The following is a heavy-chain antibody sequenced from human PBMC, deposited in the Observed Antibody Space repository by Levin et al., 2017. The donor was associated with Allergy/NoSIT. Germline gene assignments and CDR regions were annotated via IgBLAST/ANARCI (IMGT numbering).Heavy chain of an antibody. CDR1: GFTFGDYA. D-gene: IGHD7-27*01. CDR3: ARDSKTGWFDY. V-gene: IGHV3-49*03. Sequence: GESLKISCKASGFTFGDYAMSWFRQAPGKGLEWVGLIRSKGYGGTTEYAASAKGRFIISRDDSKSIAYLQMNSLKTEDTAVYYCARDSKTGWFDYWGQGTLVTVSS. CDR2: IRSKGYGGTT. J-gene: IGHJ4*02.